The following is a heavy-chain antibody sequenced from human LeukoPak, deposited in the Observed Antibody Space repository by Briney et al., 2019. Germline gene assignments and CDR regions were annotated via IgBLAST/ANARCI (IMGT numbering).Heavy chain of an antibody. V-gene: IGHV3-15*01. Sequence: SGGSLRLSCAASGFTFSNAWMSRVRQAPGKGLEWVGRIKSKTDGGTTDYAAPVKGRFTISRDDSKNTLYLQMNSLKTEDTAVYYCTTEVGGRSDAFDIWGQGTMVTVSS. J-gene: IGHJ3*02. CDR3: TTEVGGRSDAFDI. CDR1: GFTFSNAW. D-gene: IGHD2-15*01. CDR2: IKSKTDGGTT.